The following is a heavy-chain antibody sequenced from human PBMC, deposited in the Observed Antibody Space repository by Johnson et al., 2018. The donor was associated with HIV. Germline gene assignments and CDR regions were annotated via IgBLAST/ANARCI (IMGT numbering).Heavy chain of an antibody. J-gene: IGHJ3*02. Sequence: QVQLVESGGGFAQPGGSLRLSCAASRFTFTNYAMHWVRQAPVKGLEWVAVISYDGSNKYYADSVKGRFTISRDNSKNTLYLQMNSLRAEDTAVYYCASSQDDAFDIWGQGTMVTVSS. CDR2: ISYDGSNK. CDR1: RFTFTNYA. V-gene: IGHV3-30*14. CDR3: ASSQDDAFDI.